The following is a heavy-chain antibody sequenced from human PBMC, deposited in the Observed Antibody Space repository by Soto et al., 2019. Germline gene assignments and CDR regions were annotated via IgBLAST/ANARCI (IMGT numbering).Heavy chain of an antibody. D-gene: IGHD2-2*01. CDR3: ARVSLAVVPAAIYYYYYMDV. CDR1: GGSISSYY. J-gene: IGHJ6*03. CDR2: IYYSGST. V-gene: IGHV4-59*08. Sequence: SETLSLTCTVSGGSISSYYWSWIRQPPGKGLEWIGYIYYSGSTNYNPSLKSRVTISVDTSKNQFSLKLSSVTAADTAVYYCARVSLAVVPAAIYYYYYMDVWGKGTTVTVSS.